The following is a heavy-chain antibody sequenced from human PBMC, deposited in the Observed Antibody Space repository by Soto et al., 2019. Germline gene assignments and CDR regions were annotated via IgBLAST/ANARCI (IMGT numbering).Heavy chain of an antibody. CDR3: ARGPLYMVRGVIALYYFDY. D-gene: IGHD3-10*01. V-gene: IGHV4-34*01. J-gene: IGHJ4*02. CDR2: INHSGST. CDR1: GGSFSGYD. Sequence: SETLSVTCAVYGGSFSGYDWSWIRQPPGKGLEWIGEINHSGSTNYNPSLKSRVTISVDTSKNQFSLKLSSVTAADTAVYYCARGPLYMVRGVIALYYFDYWGQGTLVTVSS.